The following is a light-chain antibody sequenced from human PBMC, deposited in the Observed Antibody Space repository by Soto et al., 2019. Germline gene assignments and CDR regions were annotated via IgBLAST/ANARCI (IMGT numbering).Light chain of an antibody. CDR3: QQYYGTPFA. V-gene: IGKV4-1*01. CDR1: QTILYSSSNQNY. Sequence: DIVMTQSPDSLAVSLGERATINCKSRQTILYSSSNQNYLAWYQQKPGQPPKLLIYWASTREFGVPDRFSGRGSGTDFTLTISSLQAEDVAVYYCQQYYGTPFAFGGGTKVEIK. CDR2: WAS. J-gene: IGKJ4*01.